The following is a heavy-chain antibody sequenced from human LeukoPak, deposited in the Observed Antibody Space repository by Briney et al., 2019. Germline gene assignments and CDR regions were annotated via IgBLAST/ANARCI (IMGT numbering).Heavy chain of an antibody. CDR3: ARTGITMVRGVIITHDY. Sequence: SETLSLTCAVYGGSFSGYYWSWIRQPPGKGLDWIGEINHRGSTNYNPSLKSRATISVEKCKNQFSLKLSSVPAADTAVYYCARTGITMVRGVIITHDYWGQGTLVTVSS. J-gene: IGHJ4*02. CDR1: GGSFSGYY. CDR2: INHRGST. D-gene: IGHD3-10*01. V-gene: IGHV4-34*01.